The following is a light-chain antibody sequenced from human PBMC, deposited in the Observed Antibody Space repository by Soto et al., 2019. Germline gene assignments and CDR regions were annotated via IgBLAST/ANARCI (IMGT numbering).Light chain of an antibody. V-gene: IGKV3-11*01. Sequence: IVLTQSPATLSFSPGERATLSCRASQTVSSSLAWSQQQPGQAPRLLIYDASNRATGIPDRFSGSGSGPDFTLTTSSLKTADFAVYYCHQRSTWPHTFGQGTKLDIK. CDR2: DAS. CDR1: QTVSSS. CDR3: HQRSTWPHT. J-gene: IGKJ2*01.